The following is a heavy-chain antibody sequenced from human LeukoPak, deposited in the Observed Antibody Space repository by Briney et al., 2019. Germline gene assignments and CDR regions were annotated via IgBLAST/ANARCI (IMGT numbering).Heavy chain of an antibody. CDR2: IYSGGST. J-gene: IGHJ4*02. D-gene: IGHD4-17*01. CDR3: ARADYGTVGY. V-gene: IGHV3-66*01. CDR1: GFTVSSNY. Sequence: GGSLRLSCAASGFTVSSNYMSWVRQAPGEGLEWVSVIYSGGSTYYADSVKGRFTISRDNSKNTLYLQMNSLRAEDTAVYYCARADYGTVGYWGQRTLVTVSS.